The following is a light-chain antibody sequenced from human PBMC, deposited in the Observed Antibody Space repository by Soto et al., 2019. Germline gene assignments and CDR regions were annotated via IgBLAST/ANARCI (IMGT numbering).Light chain of an antibody. Sequence: DIQVTQSPSSLSASVGDRVTITCRASQNIDRDLNWYQQKPGKAPKLLIYDASTLESGVPSRFSGSRSGTEFTLTISSLQPDDFATYYCQQYNSYSWTFGQGTKVEIK. CDR2: DAS. V-gene: IGKV1-5*01. CDR3: QQYNSYSWT. J-gene: IGKJ1*01. CDR1: QNIDRD.